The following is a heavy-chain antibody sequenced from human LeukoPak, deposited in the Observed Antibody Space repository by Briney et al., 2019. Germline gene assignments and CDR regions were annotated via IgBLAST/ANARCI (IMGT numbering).Heavy chain of an antibody. V-gene: IGHV3-21*04. D-gene: IGHD3-3*01. CDR2: ISSSSSYI. J-gene: IGHJ4*02. Sequence: GGSLRLSCAASGFTFSSYSMNWVRQAPGRGLEWVSSISSSSSYIYYADSLKGRFTISRDNAKNSLYLQMNSLRAEDTAVYYCATLTYYDFWSGYPPYYFDYWGQGTLVTVSS. CDR3: ATLTYYDFWSGYPPYYFDY. CDR1: GFTFSSYS.